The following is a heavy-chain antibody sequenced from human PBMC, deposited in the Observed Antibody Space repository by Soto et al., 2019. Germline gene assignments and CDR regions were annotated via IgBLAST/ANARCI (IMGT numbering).Heavy chain of an antibody. D-gene: IGHD2-15*01. CDR3: ARVAVAARPRWYNWFDP. J-gene: IGHJ5*02. V-gene: IGHV1-8*01. Sequence: ASVKVSCKTSGYTFTDYDINWVRQATGQGLEWIGWMNPNSGETGYAQKFQGRVTMTRSTSLSTAYLELSSLTSDDTAVYYCARVAVAARPRWYNWFDPWRQGTLATVSS. CDR1: GYTFTDYD. CDR2: MNPNSGET.